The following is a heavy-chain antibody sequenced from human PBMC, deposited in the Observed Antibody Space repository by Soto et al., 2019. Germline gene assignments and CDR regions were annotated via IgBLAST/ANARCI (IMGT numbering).Heavy chain of an antibody. J-gene: IGHJ6*02. CDR2: INPSGGST. D-gene: IGHD3-9*01. CDR1: GYTFTSYY. V-gene: IGHV1-46*03. CDR3: ARGPPLLRYFDWFPSGYYYYYGMDV. Sequence: ASVKVSCKASGYTFTSYYMHWVRQAPGQGLEWMGIINPSGGSTSYAQKFQGRVTMTRDTSTSTVYMELSSLRSEDTAVYYCARGPPLLRYFDWFPSGYYYYYGMDVWGQGTTVTVSS.